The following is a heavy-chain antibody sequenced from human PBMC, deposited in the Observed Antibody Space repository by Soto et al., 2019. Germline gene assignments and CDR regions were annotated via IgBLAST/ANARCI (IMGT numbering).Heavy chain of an antibody. D-gene: IGHD4-17*01. CDR3: GGASSDGTVHGAWFDP. CDR2: IIPILGIA. CDR1: GGTFSSYT. V-gene: IGHV1-69*02. Sequence: SVKVSCKASGGTFSSYTISWVRQAPGQGLEWMGRIIPILGIANYAQKFQGRVTITADKSTGTGYLEVSSLRTEETAVYYWGGASSDGTVHGAWFDPWGQGTLVTVSS. J-gene: IGHJ5*02.